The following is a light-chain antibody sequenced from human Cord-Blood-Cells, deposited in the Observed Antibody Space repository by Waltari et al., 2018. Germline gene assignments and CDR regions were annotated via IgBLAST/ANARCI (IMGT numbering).Light chain of an antibody. CDR2: DVS. CDR1: SSDVGGDNY. J-gene: IGLJ3*02. V-gene: IGLV2-14*01. CDR3: SSYTSSSTWV. Sequence: QSALTQPASVSGSPGQSITISCPGTSSDVGGDNYVSWYPQHPGKAPKLMIYDVSKRPSGVSNRFSGSKSGNTASLTISGLQAEDEADYYCSSYTSSSTWVFGGGTKLTVL.